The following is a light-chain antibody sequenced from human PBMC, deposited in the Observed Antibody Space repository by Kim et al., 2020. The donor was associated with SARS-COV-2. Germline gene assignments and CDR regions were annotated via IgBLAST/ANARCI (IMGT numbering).Light chain of an antibody. CDR3: SSYAGSNNVL. V-gene: IGLV2-8*01. Sequence: GQSVTSACTGTSSDVGGYNDVSGYQQHPGKAPKLIISEVTKRPSGVPDRFSGSKSGNTASLTVSGLQAEDEADYYCSSYAGSNNVLFGGGTQLTVL. CDR1: SSDVGGYND. J-gene: IGLJ2*01. CDR2: EVT.